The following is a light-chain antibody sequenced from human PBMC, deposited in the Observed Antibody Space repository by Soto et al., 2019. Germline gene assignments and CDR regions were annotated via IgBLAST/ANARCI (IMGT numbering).Light chain of an antibody. CDR1: QTISTY. V-gene: IGKV1-39*01. CDR3: QQSSRTPYP. J-gene: IGKJ2*01. CDR2: TAS. Sequence: DIQMTQSPSSLSASVGDRVIITCRASQTISTYLNWYQQKPGKAPNLLIYTASTLQRGVPSRFSGSGSGTDFTLTISSLQREDFATYFCQQSSRTPYPFGQGTKLDIK.